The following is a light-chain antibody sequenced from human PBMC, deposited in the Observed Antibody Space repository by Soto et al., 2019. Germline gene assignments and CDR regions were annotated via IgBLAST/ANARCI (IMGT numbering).Light chain of an antibody. J-gene: IGKJ1*01. CDR3: QRRSKFLWT. V-gene: IGKV3-11*01. Sequence: EIVLTQSPATLSLSPGERATLSCRASQSVSTYLAWYQQKPGQAPRLLMYDTSNRAPGIPARFSGSGSGTDFTLTLSTLEPEDGAVDFCQRRSKFLWTFGQGTKV. CDR1: QSVSTY. CDR2: DTS.